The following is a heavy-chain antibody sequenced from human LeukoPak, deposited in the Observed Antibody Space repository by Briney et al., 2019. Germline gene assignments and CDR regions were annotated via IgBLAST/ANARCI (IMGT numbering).Heavy chain of an antibody. CDR2: ISYDGSNK. CDR3: AKDLGELTPDY. Sequence: GGSLRLSCAASGFTFSSYGMHWVRQAPGKGLEWVAVISYDGSNKYYADSVKGRFTISRDNSKNTLYLQMNSLRAEDTAVYYCAKDLGELTPDYWGQGTLVTVSS. V-gene: IGHV3-30*18. CDR1: GFTFSSYG. J-gene: IGHJ4*02. D-gene: IGHD3-10*01.